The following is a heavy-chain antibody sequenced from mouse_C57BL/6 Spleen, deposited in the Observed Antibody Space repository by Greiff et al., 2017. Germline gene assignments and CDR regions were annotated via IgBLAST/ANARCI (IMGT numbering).Heavy chain of an antibody. V-gene: IGHV1-15*01. CDR3: TRTDCNYAWFAY. Sequence: VQLQQSGAELVRPGASVTLSCKASGYTFTDYEMHWVKQTPVHGLEWIGAIDPETGGTAYNPKFKGKAILTADKSSSTAYMELRSLTSEDSAVYYCTRTDCNYAWFAYWGQGTLVTVSA. CDR2: IDPETGGT. D-gene: IGHD2-1*01. CDR1: GYTFTDYE. J-gene: IGHJ3*01.